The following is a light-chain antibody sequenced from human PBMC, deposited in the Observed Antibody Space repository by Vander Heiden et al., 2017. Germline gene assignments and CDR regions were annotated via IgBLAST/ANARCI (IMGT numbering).Light chain of an antibody. CDR2: KAS. CDR1: QRINNW. V-gene: IGKV1-5*03. CDR3: LQHYNSWA. Sequence: IQMTQSPSTLSASVAARVTITCRASQRINNWLAWYQQKPGKAPNVLISKASSLESGVPSRFSGSGYGTEFTLTISSLQPDDFATYYCLQHYNSWAFGLGTKVENK. J-gene: IGKJ1*01.